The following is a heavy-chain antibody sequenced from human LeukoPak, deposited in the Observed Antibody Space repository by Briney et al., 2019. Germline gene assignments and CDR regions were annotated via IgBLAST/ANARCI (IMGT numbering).Heavy chain of an antibody. V-gene: IGHV3-66*01. CDR2: IYSGGSV. J-gene: IGHJ3*01. CDR3: ARDYFPGMVRGAMRG. Sequence: GGSLRLSCVDSTLSVGGSFVSWVRQAPGKGLEWVSVIYSGGSVYSADSVKGRFTISRDYSDNTVYLQMNSLRVEDTAVYYCARDYFPGMVRGAMRGWGQGTMVTVSS. D-gene: IGHD3-10*01. CDR1: TLSVGGSF.